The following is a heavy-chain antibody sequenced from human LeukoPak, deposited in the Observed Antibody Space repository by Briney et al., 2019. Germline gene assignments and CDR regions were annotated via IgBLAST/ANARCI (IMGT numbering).Heavy chain of an antibody. Sequence: PSETLSLTCTVSGGSISSGGYYWSWIRQHPGKGLEWIGYIYYSGSTYYNPSLKSRVTISVDTSKNQFYLKLSSVTAADTAVYYCARATGYYDSSGYYDPVSNFDYWGQGTLVTVSS. V-gene: IGHV4-31*03. CDR2: IYYSGST. D-gene: IGHD3-22*01. J-gene: IGHJ4*02. CDR3: ARATGYYDSSGYYDPVSNFDY. CDR1: GGSISSGGYY.